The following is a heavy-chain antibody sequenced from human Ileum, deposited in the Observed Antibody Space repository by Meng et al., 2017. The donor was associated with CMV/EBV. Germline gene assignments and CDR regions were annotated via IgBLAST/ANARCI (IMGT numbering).Heavy chain of an antibody. J-gene: IGHJ4*02. CDR1: GGSISSYY. Sequence: QGQPRESGARQVEPSETLSLACTGSGGSISSYYWGWIRQPAGKGLEWIGRIYTSWSTNYNPSLKSRVTMAVDTSKNQFSLKLSSVTAADTAVYYCARADDSSGYCFDYWGQGTLVTVSS. D-gene: IGHD3-22*01. CDR2: IYTSWST. CDR3: ARADDSSGYCFDY. V-gene: IGHV4-4*07.